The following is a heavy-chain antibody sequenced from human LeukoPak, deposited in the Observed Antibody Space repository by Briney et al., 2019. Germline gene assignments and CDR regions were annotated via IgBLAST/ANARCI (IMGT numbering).Heavy chain of an antibody. Sequence: GGSLRLSCAASGFTFSSYAMSWVRQAPGKGLEWVSAISGSGGSTYYADSVKGRFTISRDNSKNTLYLQMNSLRAEDTAVYYCTKAHDIGVVPAKVPFDYWGQGTLVTVSS. CDR2: ISGSGGST. D-gene: IGHD2-2*01. CDR3: TKAHDIGVVPAKVPFDY. V-gene: IGHV3-23*01. J-gene: IGHJ4*02. CDR1: GFTFSSYA.